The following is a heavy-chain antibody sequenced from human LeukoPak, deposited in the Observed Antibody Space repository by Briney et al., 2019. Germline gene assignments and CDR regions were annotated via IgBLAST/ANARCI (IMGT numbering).Heavy chain of an antibody. CDR2: IYYSGST. Sequence: SETLSLTCTVSGGSISSSSYYWSWIRQPPGKGLEWIGYIYYSGSTNYNPSLKSRVTISVDTSKNQFSLKLSSVTAADTAVYYCARTTVPNWFDPWGQGTLVTVSS. CDR3: ARTTVPNWFDP. V-gene: IGHV4-61*05. CDR1: GGSISSSSYY. J-gene: IGHJ5*02. D-gene: IGHD4-17*01.